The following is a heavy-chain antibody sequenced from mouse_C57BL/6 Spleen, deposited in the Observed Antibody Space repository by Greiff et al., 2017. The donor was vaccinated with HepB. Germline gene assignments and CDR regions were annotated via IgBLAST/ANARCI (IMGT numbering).Heavy chain of an antibody. CDR1: GFTFSSYG. J-gene: IGHJ2*01. V-gene: IGHV5-6*01. Sequence: EVKLMESGGDLVKPGGSLKLSCAASGFTFSSYGMSWVRQTPDKRLEWVATISSGGSYTYYPDSVKGRFTISRDNAKNTLYLQMSSLKSEDTAMYYCARHGYLDYWGQGTTLTVSS. CDR2: ISSGGSYT. CDR3: ARHGYLDY.